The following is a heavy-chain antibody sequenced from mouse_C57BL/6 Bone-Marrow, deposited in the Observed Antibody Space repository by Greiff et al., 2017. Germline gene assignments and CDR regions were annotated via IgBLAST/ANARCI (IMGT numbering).Heavy chain of an antibody. CDR2: ISSGGDYI. Sequence: EVKLMESGEGLVKPGGSLKLSCAASGFTFSSYAMSWVRQTPEKRLEWVAYISSGGDYIYYADTVKGRFTISRDNARNTLYLQMSSLKSEDTAMYYCTRETVAWFAYWGQGTLVTVSA. V-gene: IGHV5-9-1*02. CDR1: GFTFSSYA. D-gene: IGHD1-1*01. J-gene: IGHJ3*01. CDR3: TRETVAWFAY.